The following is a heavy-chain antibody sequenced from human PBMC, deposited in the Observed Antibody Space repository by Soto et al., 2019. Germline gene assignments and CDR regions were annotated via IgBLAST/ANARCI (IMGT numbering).Heavy chain of an antibody. D-gene: IGHD3-3*01. CDR1: GFTFSDYW. J-gene: IGHJ6*02. CDR3: ARDQSLQVGVGPFWIDV. CDR2: MKQDGSEE. Sequence: GSLRLSCAASGFTFSDYWMSWVRQAPGKGLEWVANMKQDGSEEYYVDSVKGRFTISRDNAKKSLYLQMNSLRAEDTAVYYCARDQSLQVGVGPFWIDVWGQGTTVTVSS. V-gene: IGHV3-7*03.